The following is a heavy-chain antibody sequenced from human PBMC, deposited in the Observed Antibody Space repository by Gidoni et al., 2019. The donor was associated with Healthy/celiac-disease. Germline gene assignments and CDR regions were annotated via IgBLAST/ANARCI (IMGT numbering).Heavy chain of an antibody. V-gene: IGHV1-69*01. D-gene: IGHD6-6*01. J-gene: IGHJ6*02. CDR1: GGTFSSYA. CDR3: ARPTPYSSSSGYYYYGMDV. CDR2: IIPIFGTS. Sequence: QVQLVQSGAEVKKPGSSVKVSCKDSGGTFSSYASSWVRQAPGQGLEWMGGIIPIFGTSNYAQKFQGRVTITADESTRTAYMELSSLSSEATAVYYCARPTPYSSSSGYYYYGMDVWGQGTTVTVSS.